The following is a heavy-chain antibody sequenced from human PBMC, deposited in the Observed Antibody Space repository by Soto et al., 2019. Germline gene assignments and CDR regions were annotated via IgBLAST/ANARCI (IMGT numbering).Heavy chain of an antibody. V-gene: IGHV3-30*03. CDR1: GFTFSSYA. CDR3: ARGTIVARQHLDY. Sequence: QAGGSLRLSCAASGFTFSSYAMHWARQAPGKGLEWVTVISIRGGDEYYAESVRGRFTISRDDSKNTLYLQMDSLRVEDTAVYYCARGTIVARQHLDYWGQGTRVTVSS. CDR2: ISIRGGDE. J-gene: IGHJ4*02. D-gene: IGHD6-6*01.